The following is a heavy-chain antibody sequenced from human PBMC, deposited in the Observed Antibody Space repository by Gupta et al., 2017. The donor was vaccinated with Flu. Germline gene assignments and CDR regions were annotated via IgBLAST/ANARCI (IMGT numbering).Heavy chain of an antibody. J-gene: IGHJ4*02. V-gene: IGHV3-66*02. CDR2: IYNDGST. CDR3: ARYFASGSYFFDY. D-gene: IGHD3-10*01. CDR1: GFSLRGSY. Sequence: VHLVESGGGLVQPGASLRLSCTPSGFSLRGSYVAWVRQAPGKGLEWVSFIYNDGSTYYADSVRGRFAISRDNPKNTGYLQMNSLRADDTAVYYCARYFASGSYFFDYWGQGTLVTVSS.